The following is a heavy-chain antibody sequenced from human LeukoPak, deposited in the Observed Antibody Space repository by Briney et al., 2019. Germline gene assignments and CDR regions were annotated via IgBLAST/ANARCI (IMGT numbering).Heavy chain of an antibody. CDR1: GFTFNNHA. V-gene: IGHV3-23*01. Sequence: GGSLRLSCAASGFTFNNHAMMWVRQAPGKGLEWVSVITGSGDGRYYADSVKGRFTISRDNAKNTVYLQMNSLRAEDTAVYYCAREDVDITVATSGAFDIWGQGTMVTVSS. CDR3: AREDVDITVATSGAFDI. D-gene: IGHD6-19*01. CDR2: ITGSGDGR. J-gene: IGHJ3*02.